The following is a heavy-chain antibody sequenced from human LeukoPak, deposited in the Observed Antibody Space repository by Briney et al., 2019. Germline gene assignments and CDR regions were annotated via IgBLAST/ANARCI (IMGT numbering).Heavy chain of an antibody. J-gene: IGHJ4*02. Sequence: PGGSLRLSCAASGFTFSSYEMNWVRQAPGKGLEWVSYISSSGSTIYYADSVKGRFTISRDNAKNSLYLQMNSLRAEDTAVYYCARDTRRYYYDSSGYDDWGQGTLVTVSS. CDR2: ISSSGSTI. CDR3: ARDTRRYYYDSSGYDD. D-gene: IGHD3-22*01. V-gene: IGHV3-48*03. CDR1: GFTFSSYE.